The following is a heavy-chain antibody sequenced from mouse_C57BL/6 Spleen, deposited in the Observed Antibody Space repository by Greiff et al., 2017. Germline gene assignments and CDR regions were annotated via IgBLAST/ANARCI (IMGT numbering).Heavy chain of an antibody. CDR2: IYPGDGDT. CDR1: GYAFSSSW. Sequence: VQLQESGPELVKPGASVKISCKASGYAFSSSWMNWVKQRPGKGLEWIGRIYPGDGDTNYNGKFKGKATLTADKSSRTAYMQLSSLTSEDSSVYFCARAPNLDYFAYRRQGTTLTASS. CDR3: ARAPNLDYFAY. D-gene: IGHD4-1*01. V-gene: IGHV1-82*01. J-gene: IGHJ2*01.